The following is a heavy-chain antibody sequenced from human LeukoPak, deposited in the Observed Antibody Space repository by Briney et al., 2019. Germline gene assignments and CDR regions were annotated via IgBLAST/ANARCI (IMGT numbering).Heavy chain of an antibody. CDR3: ARGLPYYDSSGYYPHFDY. V-gene: IGHV3-30*04. CDR1: GFTFSSYA. Sequence: GGSLRLSCAASGFTFSSYAMHWVRQAPGKGLEWVAVISYDGSTKYYADSVRGPFTISRDTSKSTLYLQMNSLRAEDTAVYYCARGLPYYDSSGYYPHFDYWGQGTLVTVSS. D-gene: IGHD3-22*01. CDR2: ISYDGSTK. J-gene: IGHJ4*02.